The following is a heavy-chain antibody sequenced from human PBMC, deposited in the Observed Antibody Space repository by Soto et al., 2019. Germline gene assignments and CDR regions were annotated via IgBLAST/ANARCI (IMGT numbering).Heavy chain of an antibody. J-gene: IGHJ4*02. V-gene: IGHV3-30-3*01. D-gene: IGHD6-19*01. CDR2: ISYDGSNK. CDR1: GFTFSSYA. Sequence: QVQLVESGGGVVQPGRSLRLSCAASGFTFSSYAMHWVRQAPGKGLEWVAVISYDGSNKYYADSVEGRFTISRDNSKNTLYLQMHSLRAEDTAVYYCARDQQWLFFAYWGQGTLVTVSS. CDR3: ARDQQWLFFAY.